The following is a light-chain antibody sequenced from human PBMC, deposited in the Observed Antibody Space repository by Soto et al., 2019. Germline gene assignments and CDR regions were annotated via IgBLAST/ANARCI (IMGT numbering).Light chain of an antibody. J-gene: IGKJ5*01. Sequence: EIVMTQSPATLSVSPGERATLSCRASQSVSSNLAWYQQKPGQAPRLLIYGASTRATGIPARFSGSGSGTEFTLTISSLQSEDFAVYYCQQYNNWPITSAQRARLEI. CDR3: QQYNNWPIT. CDR2: GAS. CDR1: QSVSSN. V-gene: IGKV3-15*01.